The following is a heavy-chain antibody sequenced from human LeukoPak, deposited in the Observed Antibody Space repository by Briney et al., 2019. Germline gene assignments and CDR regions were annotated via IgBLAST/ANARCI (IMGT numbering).Heavy chain of an antibody. D-gene: IGHD1-26*01. V-gene: IGHV5-51*01. CDR3: ARSAVVGSTHHFDY. CDR1: GYRFSSYW. CDR2: IYPADSDT. J-gene: IGHJ4*02. Sequence: GESLKISCKVSGYRFSSYWIGWVRQMPGKGLEWMGIIYPADSDTRYSPSFQGQVTISADKSISTAYLQWSSLKASDTGMYYCARSAVVGSTHHFDYWGQGTLVTVSS.